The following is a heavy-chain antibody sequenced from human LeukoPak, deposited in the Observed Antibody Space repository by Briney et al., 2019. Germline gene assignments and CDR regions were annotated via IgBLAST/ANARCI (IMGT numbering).Heavy chain of an antibody. D-gene: IGHD4/OR15-4a*01. CDR1: GFTFSSYW. V-gene: IGHV3-7*01. CDR3: ARASMGGRDYHLDS. CDR2: IKQDGTDK. Sequence: GGSLRLSCAASGFTFSSYWMTWVRQAPGKGLEWVANIKQDGTDKYYVDSVKGRFTISRDNAKNSLFLQLGSLRGDDTAVYYCARASMGGRDYHLDSWGQGTLVTVSS. J-gene: IGHJ4*02.